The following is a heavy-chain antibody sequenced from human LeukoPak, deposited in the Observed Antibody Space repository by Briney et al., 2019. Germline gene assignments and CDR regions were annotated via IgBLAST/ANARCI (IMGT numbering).Heavy chain of an antibody. J-gene: IGHJ4*02. CDR1: GGSISSSSYY. CDR2: IYYSGST. Sequence: PSETLSLTCTVSGGSISSSSYYWGWIRQPPGKGLEWIGSIYYSGSTYYNPSLKSRVTISVDTSKNQFSLKLSSVTAADTAVYYCASVPIGPGHGVYFDYWGQGTLVTVSS. CDR3: ASVPIGPGHGVYFDY. D-gene: IGHD3/OR15-3a*01. V-gene: IGHV4-39*07.